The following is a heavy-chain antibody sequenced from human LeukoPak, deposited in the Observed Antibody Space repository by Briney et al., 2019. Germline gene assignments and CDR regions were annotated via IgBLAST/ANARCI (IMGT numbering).Heavy chain of an antibody. V-gene: IGHV4-59*01. D-gene: IGHD3-9*01. CDR1: GGSITNYY. CDR3: ARGGYDILTGYGSFDP. CDR2: SYYSGTT. Sequence: SETLSLTCTVSGGSITNYYWSWIRQPSGKGLEWIGYSYYSGTTNYNPSLKSRVTISVDTSKNQFSLKLSSVTTADTAVYYCARGGYDILTGYGSFDPWGQGTLVSVSS. J-gene: IGHJ5*02.